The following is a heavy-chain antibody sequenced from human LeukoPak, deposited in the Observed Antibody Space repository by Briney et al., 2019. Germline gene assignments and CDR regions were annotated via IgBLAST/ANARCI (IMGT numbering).Heavy chain of an antibody. V-gene: IGHV3-30*18. CDR1: GFTLSSYG. CDR2: ISYDGSNK. D-gene: IGHD5-18*01. J-gene: IGHJ4*01. Sequence: PGRSLRLSCAASGFTLSSYGMHGVRQAPGKGLEGVAVISYDGSNKYYADSVKGRFTISRDNSKNTLYLQMTSLRAEDTAVYSCAKDGHSYVINYWGHGTLVTVSS. CDR3: AKDGHSYVINY.